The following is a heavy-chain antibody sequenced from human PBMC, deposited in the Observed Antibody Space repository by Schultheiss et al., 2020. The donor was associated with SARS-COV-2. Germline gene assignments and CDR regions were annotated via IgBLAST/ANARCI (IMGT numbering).Heavy chain of an antibody. CDR1: GFTLSAYA. Sequence: GGSLRLSCAASGFTLSAYAMTWVRQAPGKGLEWVSAISGSGGSTYYADSVKGRFTISRDNSKNTLYLQLNSLRAEDTAVYYCARDISRVIHATGEENYGMDVWGQGTTVTVSS. V-gene: IGHV3-23*01. CDR2: ISGSGGST. CDR3: ARDISRVIHATGEENYGMDV. J-gene: IGHJ6*02. D-gene: IGHD3-16*01.